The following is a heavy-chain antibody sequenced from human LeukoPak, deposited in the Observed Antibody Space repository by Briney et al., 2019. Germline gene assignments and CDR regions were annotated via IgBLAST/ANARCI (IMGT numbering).Heavy chain of an antibody. D-gene: IGHD3-3*01. J-gene: IGHJ4*02. Sequence: GGSLRLSCAASGFTVSSNYMSWVRQAPGKGLEWVSVIYSGGSTYYADSVKGRFTISRDNSKNTLYLQMNSLRAEDTAVYYCARGHYDFCSGYYSDYWGQGTLVTVSS. CDR3: ARGHYDFCSGYYSDY. V-gene: IGHV3-66*02. CDR2: IYSGGST. CDR1: GFTVSSNY.